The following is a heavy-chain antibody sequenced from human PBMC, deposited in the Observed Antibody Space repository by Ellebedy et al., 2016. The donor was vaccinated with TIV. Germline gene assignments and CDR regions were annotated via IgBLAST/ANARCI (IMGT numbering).Heavy chain of an antibody. J-gene: IGHJ4*02. D-gene: IGHD2-15*01. CDR2: ISGSGDST. CDR1: GFTFSSYA. Sequence: GESLKISXAASGFTFSSYAMSWVRQAPGKGLEWVSTISGSGDSTYYAESVKGRFTISRDNSKNTLYLQMNSLRAEDTAVYYCAKVWVVVAATPYFDYWGQGTLVTVSS. CDR3: AKVWVVVAATPYFDY. V-gene: IGHV3-23*01.